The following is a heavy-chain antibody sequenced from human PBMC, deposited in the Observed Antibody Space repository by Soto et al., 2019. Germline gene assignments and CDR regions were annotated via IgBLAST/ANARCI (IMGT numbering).Heavy chain of an antibody. Sequence: ESGGGVVQPGRSLRLSCAASGFSFSSYAMHWVRQAPGKGLEWVAVISYDGSDKYYADSVKGRFTISRDNSKNTLYLQMNSLRAEDTAVYYCARKGYIYCSGGSCSVFDYWGQGTLVTVSS. J-gene: IGHJ4*02. CDR1: GFSFSSYA. V-gene: IGHV3-30*04. D-gene: IGHD2-15*01. CDR3: ARKGYIYCSGGSCSVFDY. CDR2: ISYDGSDK.